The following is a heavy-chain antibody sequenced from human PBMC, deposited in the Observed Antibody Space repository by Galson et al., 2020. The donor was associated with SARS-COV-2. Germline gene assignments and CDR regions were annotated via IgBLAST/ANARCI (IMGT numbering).Heavy chain of an antibody. CDR3: ARQRPREPYSSSSLTAADGY. J-gene: IGHJ4*02. CDR2: IYPGDSDT. V-gene: IGHV5-51*01. D-gene: IGHD6-6*01. CDR1: GYSFTSYW. Sequence: HGESLKISCKGSGYSFTSYWIGWVRQMPGKGLEWMGIIYPGDSDTRYRPSFQGQVTISADKSISTAYLQWSSLKASDTAMYYCARQRPREPYSSSSLTAADGYWGQGTLVTVSS.